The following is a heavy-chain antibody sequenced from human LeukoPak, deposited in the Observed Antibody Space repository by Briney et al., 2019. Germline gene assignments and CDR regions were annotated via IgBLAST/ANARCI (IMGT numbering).Heavy chain of an antibody. CDR1: GGSFSGYY. J-gene: IGHJ3*02. Sequence: WETLSLTCAVYGGSFSGYYWSWIRQPPGKGLEWIGEINHSGSTNYNPSLKSRVTISVDTSKNQFSLKLSSVTAADTAVYYCARGDSHIVVVTATPCGAFDIWGEGTMLTVSS. CDR3: ARGDSHIVVVTATPCGAFDI. CDR2: INHSGST. V-gene: IGHV4-34*01. D-gene: IGHD2-21*02.